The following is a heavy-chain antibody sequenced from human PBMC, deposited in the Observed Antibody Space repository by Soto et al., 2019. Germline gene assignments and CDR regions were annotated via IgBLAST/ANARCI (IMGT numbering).Heavy chain of an antibody. Sequence: EVPLVESGGGLLQPGGSLRLSCAASGFTFSMYWMHWVRQVPGKGPEWVSRINDDGSSTNYADSVKGRFTISRDNAKNTLYLQMNALRAEDTAVYYCARGPRSTSTGTGAFWGQGTLVTVSS. CDR1: GFTFSMYW. J-gene: IGHJ4*02. CDR3: ARGPRSTSTGTGAF. V-gene: IGHV3-74*01. D-gene: IGHD1-1*01. CDR2: INDDGSST.